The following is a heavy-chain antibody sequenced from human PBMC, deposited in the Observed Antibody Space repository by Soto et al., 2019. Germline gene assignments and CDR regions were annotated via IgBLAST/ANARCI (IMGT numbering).Heavy chain of an antibody. CDR3: AKSGITMV. J-gene: IGHJ4*02. D-gene: IGHD3-10*01. Sequence: GGSLRLSCAASGFTFSTYAMSWVRQAPGKGLEWVSGISSIGGSTYYADSVKGRFTISRDNSKDTLYLQMNSLRAEDTAVYYCAKSGITMVRALGTLVTVSS. CDR2: ISSIGGST. CDR1: GFTFSTYA. V-gene: IGHV3-23*01.